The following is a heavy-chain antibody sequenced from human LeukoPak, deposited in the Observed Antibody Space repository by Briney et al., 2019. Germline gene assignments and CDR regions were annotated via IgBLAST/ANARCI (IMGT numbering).Heavy chain of an antibody. V-gene: IGHV3-23*01. CDR2: ISGSGDNT. Sequence: GGTLRLSCAASGFSFRTYGMSWVRQAPGKRLEWVSGISGSGDNTHNADSVKGRFTISRDNSKNTLYLQMNSLKTEDTAVYYCTRYLDGGDSRPFDYWGQGTLVTVSS. J-gene: IGHJ4*02. CDR3: TRYLDGGDSRPFDY. CDR1: GFSFRTYG. D-gene: IGHD3-10*01.